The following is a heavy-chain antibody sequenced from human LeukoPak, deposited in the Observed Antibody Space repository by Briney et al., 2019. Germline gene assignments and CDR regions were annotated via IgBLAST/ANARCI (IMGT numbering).Heavy chain of an antibody. V-gene: IGHV4-61*02. CDR1: GDSISSGDYY. J-gene: IGHJ4*02. Sequence: SETLSLTCTVSGDSISSGDYYWSWIRQPAGKGLEWIGRISSSGSTNYNPSLKSRVTISVDTSKNQFSLKLSSVTAADTAVYYCARVTGYTIEDYFDYWGQGTLVTVSS. CDR3: ARVTGYTIEDYFDY. CDR2: ISSSGST. D-gene: IGHD3-9*01.